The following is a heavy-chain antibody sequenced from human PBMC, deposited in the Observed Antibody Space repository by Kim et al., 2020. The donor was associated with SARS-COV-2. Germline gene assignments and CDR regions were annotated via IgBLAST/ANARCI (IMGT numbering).Heavy chain of an antibody. V-gene: IGHV3-53*01. J-gene: IGHJ4*02. Sequence: GGSLRLSCAASGFAISSNYMNWVRQAPGKGLEWVSLIYSGGSTSYADSVKGRFTISRDNSKNKLYLQMNSLRAEDTAVYYCARDDPAAAGTKFDNWGQGT. D-gene: IGHD6-13*01. CDR3: ARDDPAAAGTKFDN. CDR2: IYSGGST. CDR1: GFAISSNY.